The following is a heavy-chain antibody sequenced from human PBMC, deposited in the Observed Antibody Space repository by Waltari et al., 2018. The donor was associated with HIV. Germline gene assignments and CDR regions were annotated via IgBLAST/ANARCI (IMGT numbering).Heavy chain of an antibody. CDR3: ARDPTIARNWFDP. CDR1: GIRFPNYG. V-gene: IGHV3-23*01. J-gene: IGHJ5*02. CDR2: IRASGGNT. Sequence: EAQLLQSGGGLVQPGGSHRLSCVASGIRFPNYGMTWVLQAPGKGLEWVSAIRASGGNTYYADAVKRRFTISGDNSKNTLYLQMNSLGVEDTAIYYCARDPTIARNWFDPWGQGTLVTVSS. D-gene: IGHD5-12*01.